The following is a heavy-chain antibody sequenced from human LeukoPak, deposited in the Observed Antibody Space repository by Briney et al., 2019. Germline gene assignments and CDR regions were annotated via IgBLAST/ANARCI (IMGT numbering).Heavy chain of an antibody. V-gene: IGHV3-33*06. CDR1: GFTFSSYG. Sequence: GGSLRLSCAASGFTFSSYGMHWVRQAPGKGQEWVAVIWYDGSNKYYADSVKGRFTISRDNSKNTLYLQMISLRAEDTAVYYCAKVRGSYELDYFDYWGQGTLVTVSS. CDR2: IWYDGSNK. CDR3: AKVRGSYELDYFDY. J-gene: IGHJ4*02. D-gene: IGHD1-26*01.